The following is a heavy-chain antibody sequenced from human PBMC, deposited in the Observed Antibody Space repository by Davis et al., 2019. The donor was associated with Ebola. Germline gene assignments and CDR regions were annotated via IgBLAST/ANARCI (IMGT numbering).Heavy chain of an antibody. CDR1: GFTFSSYA. J-gene: IGHJ6*02. CDR3: ARDPSAARGYYGMDV. V-gene: IGHV3-64*04. CDR2: ISSNGGST. D-gene: IGHD6-6*01. Sequence: GESLKISCAASGFTFSSYAMHWVRQAPGKGLEYVSAISSNGGSTYYADSVKGRFTISRDNSKNTLYLQMNSLRAEDTAVYYCARDPSAARGYYGMDVWGQGTTVTVSS.